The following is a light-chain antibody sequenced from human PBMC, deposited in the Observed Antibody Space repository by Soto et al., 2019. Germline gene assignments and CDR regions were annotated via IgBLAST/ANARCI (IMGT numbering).Light chain of an antibody. CDR1: TGAVTSGHY. CDR2: DTT. Sequence: QAVVTQEPSLTVSPGGTVTLTCGSSTGAVTSGHYPHWSQQKPGQAPKTLIYDTTNRHSWTHARFSGSLLGGKAALPLSRAQPEDEAEYYCLLSFNGPYVCGPGTKVTVL. V-gene: IGLV7-46*01. CDR3: LLSFNGPYV. J-gene: IGLJ1*01.